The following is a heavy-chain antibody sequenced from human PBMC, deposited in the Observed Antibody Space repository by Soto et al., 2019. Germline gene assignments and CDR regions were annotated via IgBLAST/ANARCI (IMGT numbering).Heavy chain of an antibody. Sequence: QLQLQESGPGLVKPSETLSLICTVSSGSISSIYHHWGWVRQPPRNGLEWIGTIHYSGTTYHNPPLKSRLTMSVDTSKNQFSLKLSSVTAADTAIYYCARWVSSDSPQTASNFDYWGLGTLVTVSS. J-gene: IGHJ4*02. V-gene: IGHV4-39*01. D-gene: IGHD4-4*01. CDR2: IHYSGTT. CDR1: SGSISSIYHH. CDR3: ARWVSSDSPQTASNFDY.